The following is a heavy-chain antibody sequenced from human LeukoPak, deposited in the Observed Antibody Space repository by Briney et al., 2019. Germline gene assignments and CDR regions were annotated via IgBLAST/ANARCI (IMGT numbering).Heavy chain of an antibody. J-gene: IGHJ4*02. D-gene: IGHD6-19*01. CDR3: ASDTVAGTG. CDR2: INHSGIT. Sequence: SETLSLTCAVYGGSFSDYYWSWIRQPPGKGLEWIGEINHSGITNYNPSLKSRVTISADTSKNQFSLKLSSVTAADTSVYYCASDTVAGTGWGQGTLVTVSS. V-gene: IGHV4-34*01. CDR1: GGSFSDYY.